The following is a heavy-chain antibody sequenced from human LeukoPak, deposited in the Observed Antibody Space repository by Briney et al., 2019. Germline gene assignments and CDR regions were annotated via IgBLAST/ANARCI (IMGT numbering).Heavy chain of an antibody. D-gene: IGHD3-22*01. CDR1: GGSFSGYY. CDR2: IYYSGST. V-gene: IGHV4-59*01. J-gene: IGHJ4*02. Sequence: SETLSLTCAVYGGSFSGYYWSWIRQPPGKGLEWIGYIYYSGSTNYNPSLKSRVTISVDTSKNQFSLKLSSVTAADTAVYYCARVGDSSGYYYVAPYYFDYWGQGTLVTVSS. CDR3: ARVGDSSGYYYVAPYYFDY.